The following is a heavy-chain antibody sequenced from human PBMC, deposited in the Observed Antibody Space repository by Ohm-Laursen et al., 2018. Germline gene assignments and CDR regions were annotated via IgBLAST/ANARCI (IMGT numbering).Heavy chain of an antibody. J-gene: IGHJ4*02. CDR3: ARDRYGSYVIDY. CDR2: IYSGGNT. D-gene: IGHD1-26*01. Sequence: SLRLSCSASGFTVSRNYMSWVRQAPGKGLEWVSVIYSGGNTYYADTVKGRFTISRDNSKNTLYLQMNSLRAEDAVVYYCARDRYGSYVIDYWGQGTLVTVSS. V-gene: IGHV3-66*01. CDR1: GFTVSRNY.